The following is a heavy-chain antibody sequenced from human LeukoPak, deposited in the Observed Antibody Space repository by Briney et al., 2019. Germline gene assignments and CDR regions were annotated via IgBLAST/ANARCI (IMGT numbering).Heavy chain of an antibody. CDR3: ARGMAYYDFWSGYYTYDAFDI. CDR2: ISISSSYI. CDR1: GFTFSSYS. J-gene: IGHJ3*02. V-gene: IGHV3-21*01. Sequence: GGSLRLSCAASGFTFSSYSMNGVRRAPGKGLEGVPSISISSSYIYYADSVKGRFTISRDNAKNSLYLQMNSLRAEDTAVYYCARGMAYYDFWSGYYTYDAFDIWGQGTMVTVSS. D-gene: IGHD3-3*01.